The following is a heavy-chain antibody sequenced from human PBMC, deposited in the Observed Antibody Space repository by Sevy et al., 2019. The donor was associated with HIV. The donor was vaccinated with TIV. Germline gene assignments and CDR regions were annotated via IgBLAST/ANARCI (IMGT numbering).Heavy chain of an antibody. CDR3: AREIVLMVYAAAFDI. V-gene: IGHV3-30-3*01. J-gene: IGHJ3*02. Sequence: GGSLRLSCAASGFTFSSYAMHWVRQAPGKGLEWVAVISYDGSNKYYADSVKGRFTISRDNSKNTLYLQMNSLGAEDTAVYYCAREIVLMVYAAAFDIWGQGTMVTVSS. CDR1: GFTFSSYA. D-gene: IGHD2-8*01. CDR2: ISYDGSNK.